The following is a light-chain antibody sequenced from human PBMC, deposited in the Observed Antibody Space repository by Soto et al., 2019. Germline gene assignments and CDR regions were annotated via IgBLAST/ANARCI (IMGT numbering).Light chain of an antibody. CDR1: QSVLFSSNNKNY. Sequence: DIVMTQSPDSLAVSLGERATINCKSSQSVLFSSNNKNYLAWYQQKPGQPPKLLLYWASTRESGVPDRFSGSGSGTDFTLTISSLQAEDVAVYYCQQYYSTPPTFGQGTKLEI. CDR2: WAS. J-gene: IGKJ2*01. CDR3: QQYYSTPPT. V-gene: IGKV4-1*01.